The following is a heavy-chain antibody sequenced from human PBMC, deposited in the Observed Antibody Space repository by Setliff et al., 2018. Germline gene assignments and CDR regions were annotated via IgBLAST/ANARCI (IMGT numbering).Heavy chain of an antibody. CDR3: ARGSTMIQGVRLYYHGLDV. CDR1: GVSIRSYY. CDR2: INHSGST. J-gene: IGHJ6*02. V-gene: IGHV4-34*01. Sequence: KASETLSLTCTVSGVSIRSYYWSWIRQPPGKGLEWIGEINHSGSTNYNPSLKSRVTISLDTSNNQFSLKLSSVTAADTAVYYCARGSTMIQGVRLYYHGLDVWGQGTTVTVSS. D-gene: IGHD3-10*01.